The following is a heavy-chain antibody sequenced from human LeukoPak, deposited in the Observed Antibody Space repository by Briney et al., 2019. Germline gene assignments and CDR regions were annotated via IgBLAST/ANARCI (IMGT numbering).Heavy chain of an antibody. CDR2: ISYDGSNK. CDR1: GFTFSSYA. Sequence: GGSLRLSCAASGFTFSSYAMHWVRQAPGKGLEWVAVISYDGSNKYYADSVKGRFTISRDNSKDTLYLQMNSLRAEDTAVYYCARGNGFDPWGQGTLVIVSS. V-gene: IGHV3-30*04. CDR3: ARGNGFDP. J-gene: IGHJ5*02.